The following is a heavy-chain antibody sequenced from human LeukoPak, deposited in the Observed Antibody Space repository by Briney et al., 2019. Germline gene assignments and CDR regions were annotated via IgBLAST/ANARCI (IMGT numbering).Heavy chain of an antibody. V-gene: IGHV1-69*04. CDR1: GGTFSSYA. D-gene: IGHD1-26*01. CDR3: ARAQPSGSPNYYGMDV. J-gene: IGHJ6*02. Sequence: ASVKVSCKASGGTFSSYAISWVRQAPGQGLEWMGRIIPILGIANYAQKFQGRVTITADKSTSTAYMELSSLRSEDTAVYYCARAQPSGSPNYYGMDVWGQGTTVTVSS. CDR2: IIPILGIA.